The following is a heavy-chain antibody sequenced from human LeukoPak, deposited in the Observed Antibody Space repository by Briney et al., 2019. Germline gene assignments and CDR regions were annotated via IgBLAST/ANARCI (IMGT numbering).Heavy chain of an antibody. CDR3: AKEGDWTHEY. Sequence: GGSLRLPCAAAGFSFSTNWMDWIRQAPGKGLEWVANIKQDGSAKHYVDSVRGRFTISRDNAKDSLYLQMNSLTVEDTAVYYCAKEGDWTHEYWGQGTLVTVSS. CDR2: IKQDGSAK. J-gene: IGHJ4*02. CDR1: GFSFSTNW. D-gene: IGHD2-21*02. V-gene: IGHV3-7*03.